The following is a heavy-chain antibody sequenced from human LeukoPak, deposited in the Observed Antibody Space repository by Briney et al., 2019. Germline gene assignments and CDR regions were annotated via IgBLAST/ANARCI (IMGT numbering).Heavy chain of an antibody. CDR3: TRLSSSWRDYYYYYMDV. CDR1: GFTFSNAW. V-gene: IGHV3-15*01. J-gene: IGHJ6*03. CDR2: IKSKTDGGTT. D-gene: IGHD6-13*01. Sequence: GGSLRLSCAASGFTFSNAWMSWVRQAPGKGLEWVGRIKSKTDGGTTDYAAPVKGRFTISRDDSKNTLYLQMNSLKTEDTAVYYCTRLSSSWRDYYYYYMDVWGKGTTVTVSS.